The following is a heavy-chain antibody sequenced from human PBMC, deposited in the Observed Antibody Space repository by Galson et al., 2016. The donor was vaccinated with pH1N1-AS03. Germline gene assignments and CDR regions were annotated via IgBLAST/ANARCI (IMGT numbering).Heavy chain of an antibody. CDR2: IYCSGVA. Sequence: TLSLTCTVSGGSISGGECYGSRICQPPVKGLGWRGDIYCSGVASYRRVRNSRLTISVETSKNQFSLKLTSVTAADTAVYHCARVSLVGTVRGDDMLGTFDIWGQGTMVTVS. J-gene: IGHJ3*02. CDR1: GGSISGGECY. CDR3: ARVSLVGTVRGDDMLGTFDI. V-gene: IGHV4-30-4*01. D-gene: IGHD3-10*01.